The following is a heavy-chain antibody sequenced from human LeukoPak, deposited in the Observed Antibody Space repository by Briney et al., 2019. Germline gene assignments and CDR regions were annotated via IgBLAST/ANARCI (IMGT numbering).Heavy chain of an antibody. CDR3: ARATYYYDSSGRRGASGFDY. V-gene: IGHV4-61*08. CDR1: GGSISSGGYY. CDR2: IYYSGST. J-gene: IGHJ4*02. Sequence: SETLSLTCTVSGGSISSGGYYWSWIRQPPGKGLEWIGYIYYSGSTNYNPSLKSRVTISVDTSKNQFSLKLSSVTAADTAVYYCARATYYYDSSGRRGASGFDYWGQGTLVTVSS. D-gene: IGHD3-22*01.